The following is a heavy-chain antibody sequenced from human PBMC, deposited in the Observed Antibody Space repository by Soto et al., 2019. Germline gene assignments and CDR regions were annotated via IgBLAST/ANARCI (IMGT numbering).Heavy chain of an antibody. CDR3: ARDTGPNGYNYYYFGMDV. V-gene: IGHV3-30-3*01. D-gene: IGHD5-18*01. CDR1: GFTFKTYS. J-gene: IGHJ6*02. CDR2: ISYDGSDK. Sequence: PGGSLRLSCVASGFTFKTYSMNWVRQAPGKGLEWVAVISYDGSDKYNANSVKGRFTISRDNSKNTLYLQMNSLRAEDTAVYYCARDTGPNGYNYYYFGMDVWGQGTTVTVSS.